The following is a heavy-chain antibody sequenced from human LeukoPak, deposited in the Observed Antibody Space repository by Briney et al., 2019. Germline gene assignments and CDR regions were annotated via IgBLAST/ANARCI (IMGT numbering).Heavy chain of an antibody. Sequence: PSETLSLTCAVYGGSFSGYYWSWIRQLPGKGLEWIGEINHSGSTNYNPSLKSRVTISVDTSKNQFSLKLSSVTAADTAVYYCASHYYDSSGYYRGVAFDIWGQGTMVTVSS. D-gene: IGHD3-22*01. CDR3: ASHYYDSSGYYRGVAFDI. CDR1: GGSFSGYY. V-gene: IGHV4-34*01. J-gene: IGHJ3*02. CDR2: INHSGST.